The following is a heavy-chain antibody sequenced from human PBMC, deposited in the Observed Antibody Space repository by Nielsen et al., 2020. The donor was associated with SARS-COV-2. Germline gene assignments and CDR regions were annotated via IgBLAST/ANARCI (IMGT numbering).Heavy chain of an antibody. V-gene: IGHV1-3*01. CDR1: GYTFTSYA. Sequence: ASVKVSYKASGYTFTSYAMHWVRQAPGQRLEWMGWINAGNGNTKYSQKFQGRVTITRDTSASTAYMELSSLRSEDTAVYYCARDIRFLEWFDAFDIWGQGTMVTVSS. CDR2: INAGNGNT. D-gene: IGHD3-3*01. CDR3: ARDIRFLEWFDAFDI. J-gene: IGHJ3*02.